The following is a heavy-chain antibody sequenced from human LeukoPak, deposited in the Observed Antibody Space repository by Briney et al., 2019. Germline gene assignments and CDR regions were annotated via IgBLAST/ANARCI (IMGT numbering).Heavy chain of an antibody. D-gene: IGHD5-24*01. Sequence: GGSLRLSCAASGFTFDDYAMHWVRQAPGKGLEWVSGISWNSGSIGYADSVKGRFTISRDNAKNSLYLQMNSLRAEDTALYYCTKAQMATIAFDYWGQGTLVTVSS. CDR2: ISWNSGSI. CDR3: TKAQMATIAFDY. V-gene: IGHV3-9*01. J-gene: IGHJ4*02. CDR1: GFTFDDYA.